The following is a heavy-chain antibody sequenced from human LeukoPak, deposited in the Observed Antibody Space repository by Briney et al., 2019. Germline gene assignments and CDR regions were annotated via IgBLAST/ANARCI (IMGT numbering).Heavy chain of an antibody. CDR3: AKAERRRVLGTVDN. CDR1: GFTLSNFA. D-gene: IGHD7-27*01. V-gene: IGHV3-30*04. J-gene: IGHJ4*02. CDR2: ISDDGTNR. Sequence: GQSLRLSCAASGFTLSNFAIHWVRQAPGQGLGRVAVISDDGTNRFYGDSVKGRFSISRDNSRNTVSLQMNSLRVEDTAVYYCAKAERRRVLGTVDNWGQGTLVSVSS.